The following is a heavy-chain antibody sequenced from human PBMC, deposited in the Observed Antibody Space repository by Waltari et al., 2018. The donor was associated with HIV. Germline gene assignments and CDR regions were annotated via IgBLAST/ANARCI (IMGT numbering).Heavy chain of an antibody. CDR2: IYYGGGT. V-gene: IGHV4-38-2*02. CDR3: AREGWAATGDY. CDR1: GYSLSSGSY. J-gene: IGHJ4*02. Sequence: VQLQESGPGLLKPSETLSLTFLVSGYSLSSGSYWGWIRHPPGKGLEGIGRIYYGGGTYYNPSLKSRVTISVDTSKNQFSLKLSSVTAADTAVYYCAREGWAATGDYWGQGTLVTVSS. D-gene: IGHD6-13*01.